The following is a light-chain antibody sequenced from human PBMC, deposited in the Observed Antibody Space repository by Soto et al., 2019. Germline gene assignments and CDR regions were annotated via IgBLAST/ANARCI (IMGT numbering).Light chain of an antibody. CDR3: AAWDDSLNGGV. CDR2: SYS. V-gene: IGLV1-44*01. Sequence: QLVLTQPPSASGTPGQRVTISCSGSSSNIGSNSVNWFLQLPGTAPKLLIHSYSQRPSGVPDRFSGSKSGTSASLTISGLQSEDEAHYYCAAWDDSLNGGVFGGGTQLTVL. CDR1: SSNIGSNS. J-gene: IGLJ3*02.